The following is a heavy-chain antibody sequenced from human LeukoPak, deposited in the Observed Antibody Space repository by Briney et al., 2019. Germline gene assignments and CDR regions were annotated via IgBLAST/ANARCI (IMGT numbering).Heavy chain of an antibody. Sequence: KPSETLSLTCTVSGGSVSSYYWSWIPQPPGKGLEWIGNIYYSGSTNYNPSHKSLVTITVDTSKNPFSLKLSSVSAADTAVYYCARLRQPEMATIGDSWGQGTLVTVSS. CDR3: ARLRQPEMATIGDS. CDR2: IYYSGST. CDR1: GGSVSSYY. D-gene: IGHD5-24*01. V-gene: IGHV4-59*08. J-gene: IGHJ4*02.